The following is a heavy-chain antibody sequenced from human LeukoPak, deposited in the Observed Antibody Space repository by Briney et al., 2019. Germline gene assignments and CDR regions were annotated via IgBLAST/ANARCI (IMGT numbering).Heavy chain of an antibody. V-gene: IGHV3-30*18. Sequence: GRSLRLSCAASGFTFSSYGMHWVRQAPGKGLEWVAVISYDGSNKYYADSVKGRFTISRDNSKNTPYLQMNSLRAEDTAVYYCAKDSPKYGSVDYWGQGTLVTVSS. J-gene: IGHJ4*02. CDR3: AKDSPKYGSVDY. D-gene: IGHD3-10*01. CDR1: GFTFSSYG. CDR2: ISYDGSNK.